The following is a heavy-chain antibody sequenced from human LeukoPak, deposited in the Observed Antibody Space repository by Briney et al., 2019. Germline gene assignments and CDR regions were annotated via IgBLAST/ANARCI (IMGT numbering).Heavy chain of an antibody. J-gene: IGHJ4*02. Sequence: ASVKVSCKASGYTFTGYYMHWVRPAPGQGLEWMGRINPNSGGTNYAQKFQGRVTMTRDTSISTAYMEMSRLRSDDTAVYYCARGKPIAYYYDSSGQRGDYWGQGTLVTVSS. D-gene: IGHD3-22*01. CDR2: INPNSGGT. CDR1: GYTFTGYY. CDR3: ARGKPIAYYYDSSGQRGDY. V-gene: IGHV1-2*06.